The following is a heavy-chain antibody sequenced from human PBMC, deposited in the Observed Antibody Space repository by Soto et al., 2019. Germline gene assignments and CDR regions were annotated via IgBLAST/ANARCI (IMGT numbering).Heavy chain of an antibody. Sequence: GESLKISCKGSRYSFTSYSIIWVRQMPGKGLEWMGRIDPSDSYTNYSPSFQGHVTISADKSISTAYLQWSSLKASDTAMYYCARPEYSSSFNYYGMDVWGQGTTVTVSS. CDR2: IDPSDSYT. CDR1: RYSFTSYS. D-gene: IGHD6-6*01. CDR3: ARPEYSSSFNYYGMDV. V-gene: IGHV5-10-1*01. J-gene: IGHJ6*02.